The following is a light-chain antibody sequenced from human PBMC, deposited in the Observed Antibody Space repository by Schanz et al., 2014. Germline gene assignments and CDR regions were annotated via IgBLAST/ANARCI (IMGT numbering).Light chain of an antibody. CDR2: DDI. J-gene: IGLJ3*02. CDR1: TRDVANHNI. CDR3: SSYTSSSTWV. V-gene: IGLV2-14*02. Sequence: QSALAQPASVSGSPGQSITISCTGTTRDVANHNIVSWYQQHPGKAPKLMIYDDIKRPSGVSNRFSGSKSGNTASLTISGXXXEDEADYYCSSYTSSSTWVFGGGTKLTVL.